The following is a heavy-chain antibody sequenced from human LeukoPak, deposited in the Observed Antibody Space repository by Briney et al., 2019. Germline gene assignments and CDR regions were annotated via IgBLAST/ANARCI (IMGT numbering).Heavy chain of an antibody. Sequence: GGSLRLSCAASGFTFSSYTMSWVRQAPGKGLEWVSAISGSGGSTYYADSVKGRFTISRDNSKNTLYLQMNSLRAEDTAVYYCAKDVPIVVVPNNWFDPWGQGTLVTVSS. J-gene: IGHJ5*02. CDR2: ISGSGGST. CDR1: GFTFSSYT. V-gene: IGHV3-23*01. D-gene: IGHD2-2*01. CDR3: AKDVPIVVVPNNWFDP.